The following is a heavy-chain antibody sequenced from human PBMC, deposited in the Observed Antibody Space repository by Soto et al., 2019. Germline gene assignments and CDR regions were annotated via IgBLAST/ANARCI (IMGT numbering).Heavy chain of an antibody. J-gene: IGHJ5*02. Sequence: PSETLSLTCAVSGGSISSGGYSWSWLRQPPGKGLVWIGYNYHSGSTYYNPSLKSRVTISVDRSKNQCSLKLSSVTAADTAVYYGARASYYYDSSGYLNWFDPWGQGTLVTVSS. CDR3: ARASYYYDSSGYLNWFDP. CDR2: NYHSGST. CDR1: GGSISSGGYS. V-gene: IGHV4-30-2*01. D-gene: IGHD3-22*01.